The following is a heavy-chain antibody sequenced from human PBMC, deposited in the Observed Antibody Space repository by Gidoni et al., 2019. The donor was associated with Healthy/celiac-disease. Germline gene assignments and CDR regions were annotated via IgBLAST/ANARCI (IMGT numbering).Heavy chain of an antibody. D-gene: IGHD2-2*01. CDR3: ALGVVVPDAPHLEY. V-gene: IGHV4-61*02. J-gene: IGHJ4*02. Sequence: QVQLQESVPGLVKPSQTLSLTCTVSCCSISSGTYYWSWIRQPAGKGLEWIGRIYTSGRTNYIPSLKSRVTISVDTSKNQFSLKLSSVTAADTAVYYCALGVVVPDAPHLEYWGQGTLVTVSS. CDR2: IYTSGRT. CDR1: CCSISSGTYY.